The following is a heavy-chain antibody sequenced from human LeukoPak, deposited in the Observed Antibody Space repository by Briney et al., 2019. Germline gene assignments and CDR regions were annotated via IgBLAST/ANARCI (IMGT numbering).Heavy chain of an antibody. CDR3: AKDRTYCSSSNCYGTYYFDS. J-gene: IGHJ4*02. V-gene: IGHV3-23*01. D-gene: IGHD2-2*01. CDR2: ISGSGVRT. Sequence: PGGSLRLSCAASGFTFSSYSMNWVRQAPGKGLEWVSGISGSGVRTYYSDSMQGRFTISRDNSKNTLYLQMNSLRAEDTAVYFCAKDRTYCSSSNCYGTYYFDSWGQGTLVTVSS. CDR1: GFTFSSYS.